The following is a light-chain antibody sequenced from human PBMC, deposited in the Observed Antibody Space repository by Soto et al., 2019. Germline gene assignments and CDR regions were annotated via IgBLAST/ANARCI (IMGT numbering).Light chain of an antibody. Sequence: IHVTQSASTLCASVGDRVRITCGASQSISDSLVWYQQKPGKAPDLLISDVSKLESGVPSRFSGSGSGTDFTLTISSLQPEDFATYYCQQFNNYPLTFGGGTKVDIK. CDR2: DVS. J-gene: IGKJ4*01. CDR3: QQFNNYPLT. CDR1: QSISDS. V-gene: IGKV1D-13*01.